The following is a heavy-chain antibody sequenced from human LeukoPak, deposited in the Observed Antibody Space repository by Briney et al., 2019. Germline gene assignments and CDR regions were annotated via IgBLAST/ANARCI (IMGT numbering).Heavy chain of an antibody. CDR3: AREDCSSTSCPEAFDY. J-gene: IGHJ4*02. CDR2: ISSSGSTI. Sequence: GGSLRLSCAASGFTFSSYEMNWVRQAPGKGLEWVSYISSSGSTIYYADSVKGRFTISRDNAKNSLYLQMNSLRAEDTAVYYCAREDCSSTSCPEAFDYWGQGTLVTVSS. D-gene: IGHD2-2*01. CDR1: GFTFSSYE. V-gene: IGHV3-48*03.